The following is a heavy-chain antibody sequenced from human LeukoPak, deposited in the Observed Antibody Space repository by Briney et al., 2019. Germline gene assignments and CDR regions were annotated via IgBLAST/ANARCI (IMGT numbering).Heavy chain of an antibody. D-gene: IGHD2-15*01. CDR2: IHHSGAT. CDR3: ARVGGGSDPYYAMDV. V-gene: IGHV4-38-2*02. J-gene: IGHJ6*02. Sequence: SETLSLTCTVSGYFINSGYYWGWIRQSPGRGLELIGSIHHSGATYYNPSLRSRVSISVDTSKNQFSLKLNSVNPEDTAVYYCARVGGGSDPYYAMDVWGQGTTVTVSS. CDR1: GYFINSGYY.